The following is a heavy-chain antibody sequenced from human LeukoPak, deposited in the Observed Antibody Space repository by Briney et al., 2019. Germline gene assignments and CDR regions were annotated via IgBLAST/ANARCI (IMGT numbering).Heavy chain of an antibody. V-gene: IGHV3-23*01. CDR3: AKSPAYSSSWFDY. CDR1: GFTFSSYA. CDR2: ISATGGGT. J-gene: IGHJ4*02. D-gene: IGHD6-13*01. Sequence: PGGSLRLSCAASGFTFSSYAVSWVRQAPGKGLEWVSTISATGGGTYYADSVRGRFTISRDNSKNTLYVQMNSLRVEDTAAYYCAKSPAYSSSWFDYWGQGTLVTVSS.